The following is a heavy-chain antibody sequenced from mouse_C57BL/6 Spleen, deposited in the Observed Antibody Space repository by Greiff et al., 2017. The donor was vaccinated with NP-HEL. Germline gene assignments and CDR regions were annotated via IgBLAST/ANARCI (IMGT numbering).Heavy chain of an antibody. CDR1: GFTFSSYG. D-gene: IGHD3-2*02. CDR3: ARHTAQDHYFDY. CDR2: ISSGGSYT. J-gene: IGHJ2*01. V-gene: IGHV5-6*01. Sequence: EVKLMESGGDLVKPGGSLKLSCAASGFTFSSYGMSWVRQTPDKRLEWVATISSGGSYTYYPDSLKGRFTISRDNAKNTLYLQMSSLKSEDTAMYYCARHTAQDHYFDYWGQGTTLTVSS.